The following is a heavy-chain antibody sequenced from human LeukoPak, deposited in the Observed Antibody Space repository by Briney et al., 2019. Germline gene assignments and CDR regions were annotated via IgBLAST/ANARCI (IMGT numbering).Heavy chain of an antibody. J-gene: IGHJ4*02. Sequence: GGSLGLSCAVSGITLSNYGMSWVRQAPGKGLEWVAGISGSGGGTNYADAVKGRFTISRDNRKNTLHLQMNSLRAEDTAVDSCAKRGVVIRVILVGFHKEAYYFDSWGQGALVIVSS. CDR3: AKRGVVIRVILVGFHKEAYYFDS. V-gene: IGHV3-23*01. CDR2: ISGSGGGT. D-gene: IGHD3-22*01. CDR1: GITLSNYG.